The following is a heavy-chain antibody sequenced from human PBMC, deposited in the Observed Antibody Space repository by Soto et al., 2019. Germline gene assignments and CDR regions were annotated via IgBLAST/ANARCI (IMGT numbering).Heavy chain of an antibody. CDR1: GDIFTRYS. CDR2: VIPVFGTS. D-gene: IGHD2-21*02. Sequence: VRLVQSGAEVKKPGSSVRVSCRSPGDIFTRYSFSWVRQAPGQGLEWMGGVIPVFGTSNYGRKFQGRVTITADKSANTAFLDMSGLRYDDTAVYHCAGAPAGDYYYYYKFDIWGQGTAVTVSS. CDR3: AGAPAGDYYYYYKFDI. J-gene: IGHJ6*02. V-gene: IGHV1-69*06.